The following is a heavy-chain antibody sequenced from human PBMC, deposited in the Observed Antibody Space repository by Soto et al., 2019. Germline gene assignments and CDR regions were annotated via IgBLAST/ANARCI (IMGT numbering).Heavy chain of an antibody. J-gene: IGHJ6*02. CDR3: AREGSLGLDV. Sequence: GGSLRLSCSGSGFIFSSFWMHWVRQGPGKGLEWVSRINGDGASLAYAESVKGRFSISRDNVKNTLHLQMNSLGVDDTAVYFCAREGSLGLDVWGRGTTVTVS. V-gene: IGHV3-74*03. CDR2: INGDGASL. CDR1: GFIFSSFW. D-gene: IGHD3-10*01.